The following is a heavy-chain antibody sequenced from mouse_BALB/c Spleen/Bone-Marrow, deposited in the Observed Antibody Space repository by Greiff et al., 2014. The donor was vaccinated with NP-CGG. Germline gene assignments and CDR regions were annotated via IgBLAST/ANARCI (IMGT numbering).Heavy chain of an antibody. CDR2: ISYDDSN. V-gene: IGHV3-6*02. Sequence: VQLQQSGPGLVKPSQSLSLTCSVTGYSITSGYYWNWIRQFPGNKLEWMGYISYDDSNNYNPSLKNRISITRDTSKNQFFLKLNSVTTEDTATYYCARGGYAGGRFAYWGQGTLVTVSA. CDR3: ARGGYAGGRFAY. J-gene: IGHJ3*01. CDR1: GYSITSGYY.